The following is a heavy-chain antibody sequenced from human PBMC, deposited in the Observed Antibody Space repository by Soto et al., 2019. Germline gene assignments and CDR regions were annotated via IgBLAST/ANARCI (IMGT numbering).Heavy chain of an antibody. Sequence: PSQTLSLTCAISGDSVSSNSAAWNWIRQSPSRGLEWLGRTYYRSKWYNDYAVSVKSRITINPDTSKNQFSLQLNSVTPEDTAVYYCARTYLYCSSTSCRPSSFDYWGQGTLVTVSS. CDR2: TYYRSKWYN. V-gene: IGHV6-1*01. CDR1: GDSVSSNSAA. CDR3: ARTYLYCSSTSCRPSSFDY. D-gene: IGHD2-2*01. J-gene: IGHJ4*02.